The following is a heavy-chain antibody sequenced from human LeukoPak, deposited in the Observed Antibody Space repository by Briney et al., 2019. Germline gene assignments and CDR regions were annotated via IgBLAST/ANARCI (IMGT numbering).Heavy chain of an antibody. D-gene: IGHD6-6*01. CDR1: GFTFSGYA. CDR2: ISGSGGST. CDR3: AKVGYSSSSGWFDP. V-gene: IGHV3-23*01. J-gene: IGHJ5*02. Sequence: GGSLRLSCAASGFTFSGYAMSWVRQAPGKGLEWVSAISGSGGSTYYADSVKGRFTISRDNSKNTLYLQMNSLRAEDTAVYYCAKVGYSSSSGWFDPWGQGTLVTVSS.